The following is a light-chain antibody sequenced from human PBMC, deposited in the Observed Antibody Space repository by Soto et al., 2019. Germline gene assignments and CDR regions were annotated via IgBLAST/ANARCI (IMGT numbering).Light chain of an antibody. CDR2: WTS. CDR3: QQYYRTPHT. J-gene: IGKJ3*01. V-gene: IGKV4-1*01. CDR1: QSLLFSSNNKNY. Sequence: DIVMTQSPDSLAVSLGERVTINCKSSQSLLFSSNNKNYLAWYQQKPGQPPKLLIYWTSTRESGVPDRFSGSGSETDFTLTISSLQAEDVAVYYCQQYYRTPHTFGPGTKVDLK.